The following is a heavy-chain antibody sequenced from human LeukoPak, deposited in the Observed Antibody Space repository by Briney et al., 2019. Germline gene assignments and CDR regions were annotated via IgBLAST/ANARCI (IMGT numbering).Heavy chain of an antibody. CDR2: SYYSGST. D-gene: IGHD3-3*01. CDR1: GGSISSSSYY. CDR3: ARRYETVWFDP. J-gene: IGHJ5*02. Sequence: PSETLSLTCTVSGGSISSSSYYWGWIRQPPGKGLEWIGSSYYSGSTYYTPSLKSRVTISVDTSKNQFSLKLSSVTAADTAVYYCARRYETVWFDPWGQGTLVTVSS. V-gene: IGHV4-39*01.